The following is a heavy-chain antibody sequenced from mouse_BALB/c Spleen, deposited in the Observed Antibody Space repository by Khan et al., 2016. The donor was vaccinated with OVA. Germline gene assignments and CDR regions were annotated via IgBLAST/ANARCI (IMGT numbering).Heavy chain of an antibody. Sequence: QIQLVQSGPELKKPGETVRISCKASGYTFTTAGIQWVQKMPGKGLKWIGWINTHSGVPTYAEDFKGRFAFSLEISVNTAYLQITNLKNEDMATYFCARGGAAYYRNDGGAMEYWGQGTSGTVAS. V-gene: IGHV9-4*02. CDR1: GYTFTTAG. CDR3: ARGGAAYYRNDGGAMEY. J-gene: IGHJ4*01. D-gene: IGHD2-14*01. CDR2: INTHSGVP.